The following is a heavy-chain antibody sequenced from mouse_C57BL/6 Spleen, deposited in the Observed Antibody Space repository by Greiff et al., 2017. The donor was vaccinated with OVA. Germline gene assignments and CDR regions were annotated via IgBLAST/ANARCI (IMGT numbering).Heavy chain of an antibody. V-gene: IGHV1-80*01. CDR3: VYYDSFAY. D-gene: IGHD2-4*01. CDR1: GYAFSSYW. CDR2: IYPGDGDT. Sequence: QVQLQQSGAELVKPGASVEISCKASGYAFSSYWMNWVKQRPGKGLEWIGQIYPGDGDTNYNGKFKGKATLTADKSSSTAYMQLSSLTSEASAVYFCVYYDSFAYWGQGTLVTVSA. J-gene: IGHJ3*01.